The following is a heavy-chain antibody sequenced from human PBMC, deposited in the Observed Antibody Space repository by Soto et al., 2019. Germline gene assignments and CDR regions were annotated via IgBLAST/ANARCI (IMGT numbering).Heavy chain of an antibody. CDR2: LSGSGNKT. J-gene: IGHJ4*02. CDR3: AKALRLHFDY. CDR1: GFSFRTYA. Sequence: PVGSLRLSCAASGFSFRTYAMSWVRQAPGKGLEWVSALSGSGNKTYYADSVRGRFTISRDNSKNTLYLQMHSLRAEDTAVYYCAKALRLHFDYWGQGTVVTVSS. D-gene: IGHD3-16*01. V-gene: IGHV3-23*01.